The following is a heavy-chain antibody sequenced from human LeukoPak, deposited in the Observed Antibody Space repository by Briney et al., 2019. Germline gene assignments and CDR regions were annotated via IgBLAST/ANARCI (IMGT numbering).Heavy chain of an antibody. D-gene: IGHD2-2*01. J-gene: IGHJ5*02. Sequence: SVKVSCKASGGTFSSYAISWVRQAPGQGLEWMGGISPIFGTANYAQKFQGRVTITADESTSTAYMELSSLRSEDTAVYYCASSHFNIVVVPAAKEGWFDPWGQGTLVTVSS. CDR3: ASSHFNIVVVPAAKEGWFDP. V-gene: IGHV1-69*13. CDR1: GGTFSSYA. CDR2: ISPIFGTA.